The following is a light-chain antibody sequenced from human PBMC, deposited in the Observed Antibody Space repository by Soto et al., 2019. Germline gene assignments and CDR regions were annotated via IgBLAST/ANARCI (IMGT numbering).Light chain of an antibody. CDR2: DAS. CDR3: QQYGSSPIT. V-gene: IGKV3D-20*01. J-gene: IGKJ5*01. CDR1: ERVSSSY. Sequence: IVLTQSPATMSLSPGERATLSGGASERVSSSYVAWYQMKAGLAPRLLIHDASTRASGIPDRFRGSKSGTDFTLTIRGLEPEDAALYYCQQYGSSPITFGQGTRLEIK.